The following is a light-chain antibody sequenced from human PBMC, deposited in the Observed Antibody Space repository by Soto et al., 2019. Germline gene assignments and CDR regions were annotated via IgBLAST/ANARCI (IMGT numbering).Light chain of an antibody. CDR2: KAS. V-gene: IGKV1-5*03. CDR3: QQCHRYLT. CDR1: QNINEY. J-gene: IGKJ1*01. Sequence: DIQMTQSPSTLSSSVLYIFTITCRASQNINEYLAWYQQKPGKAPKLLIYKASTLKSGVPSRFSGSGSGTEFTLTISSLQPDDIATYYCQQCHRYLTFGQGTKVDIK.